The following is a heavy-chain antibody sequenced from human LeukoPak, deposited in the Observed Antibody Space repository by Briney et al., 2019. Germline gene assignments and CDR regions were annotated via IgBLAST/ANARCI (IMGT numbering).Heavy chain of an antibody. CDR3: ARFGGKYYYYYYMDV. V-gene: IGHV3-48*01. CDR1: GFTFSNCA. Sequence: PGGSLRLSCAASGFTFSNCAMNWVPQAPGEGREGVSYISTSSATIYHADSVKGRFNSARDKAKNPLYLQMTSLRAEGTAVYYCARFGGKYYYYYYMDVWGKGTTVTVSS. J-gene: IGHJ6*03. CDR2: ISTSSATI. D-gene: IGHD3-10*01.